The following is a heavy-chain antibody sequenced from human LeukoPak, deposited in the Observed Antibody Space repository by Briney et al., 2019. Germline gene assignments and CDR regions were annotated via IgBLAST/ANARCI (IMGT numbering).Heavy chain of an antibody. V-gene: IGHV1-18*04. CDR3: SREIPSNWYYLGS. J-gene: IGHJ4*02. CDR1: GYTFTSYY. D-gene: IGHD1-20*01. CDR2: ISGYNGDT. Sequence: ASVKVSCKASGYTFTSYYMHRVRQAPGQGLEWMGWISGYNGDTNYARKLQGRVTMTTDTSTSTAYMQLRSLRSDDTAVYYCSREIPSNWYYLGSWGQGTLITVSS.